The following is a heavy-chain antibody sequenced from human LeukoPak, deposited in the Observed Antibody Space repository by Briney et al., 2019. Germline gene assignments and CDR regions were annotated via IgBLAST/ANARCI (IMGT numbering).Heavy chain of an antibody. CDR1: GFTFSTYE. J-gene: IGHJ3*02. V-gene: IGHV3-48*03. Sequence: GGSLRLSCGASGFTFSTYEMNWVRQAPGKGLEWVSYISNSGNAIYYADSVKGRFTISRDDAKNSLYLQMNSLRAEDTAVYYCARVGYSRTWHSGSAFDIWGQGTMVTVSS. CDR2: ISNSGNAI. D-gene: IGHD5-12*01. CDR3: ARVGYSRTWHSGSAFDI.